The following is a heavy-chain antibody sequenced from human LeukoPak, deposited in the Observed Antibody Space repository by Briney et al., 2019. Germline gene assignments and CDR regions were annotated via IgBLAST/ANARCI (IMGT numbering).Heavy chain of an antibody. J-gene: IGHJ3*02. Sequence: GGSLRLSCAASGFMFSSNWMSWVRLAPGKGLVWVANIKEDGTETYYVDSVKGRFTISRDNAKNSLYLQMNSLRVEDTAVYYCAREGSSSWYRTHAFDIWGQGTMVTVSS. V-gene: IGHV3-7*03. CDR1: GFMFSSNW. CDR2: IKEDGTET. D-gene: IGHD6-13*01. CDR3: AREGSSSWYRTHAFDI.